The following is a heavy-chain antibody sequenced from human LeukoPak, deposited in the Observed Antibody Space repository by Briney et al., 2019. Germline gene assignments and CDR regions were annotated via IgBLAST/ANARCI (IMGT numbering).Heavy chain of an antibody. J-gene: IGHJ4*02. CDR3: AKDSASYGRFDY. CDR1: GFTFTNYA. D-gene: IGHD5-18*01. V-gene: IGHV3-23*01. CDR2: ISGSGSST. Sequence: PGGSLTLSCAASGFTFTNYAMSWVRQAPGKGLEWVSVISGSGSSTYYADSVKGRFTISRDDSKNTLYLQMNSLRAEDTAVYFCAKDSASYGRFDYWGQGTLVTVSS.